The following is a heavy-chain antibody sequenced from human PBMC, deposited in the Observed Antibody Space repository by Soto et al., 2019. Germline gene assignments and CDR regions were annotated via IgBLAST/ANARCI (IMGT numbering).Heavy chain of an antibody. Sequence: GGSLRLSCAASGFTFISYSMNWVRQAPGKGLEWVSSISSSSSYIYYADSVKGRFTISRDNAKNSLYLQMNSLRAEDTAVYYCARDRMVRGFSWFDPWGQGTLVTVSS. CDR2: ISSSSSYI. V-gene: IGHV3-21*01. D-gene: IGHD3-10*01. CDR3: ARDRMVRGFSWFDP. J-gene: IGHJ5*02. CDR1: GFTFISYS.